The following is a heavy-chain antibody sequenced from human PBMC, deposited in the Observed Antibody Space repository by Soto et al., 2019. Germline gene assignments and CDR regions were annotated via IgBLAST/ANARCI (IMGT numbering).Heavy chain of an antibody. CDR2: IYYSGST. D-gene: IGHD2-15*01. Sequence: KTSETLSLTCTVSGGSISSYYWSWIRQPPGKGLEWIGYIYYSGSTNYNPSLKSRVTISVDTSKNQFSLKLSSVTAADTAVYYCARDYRRYCSGGSCYSYYYYGMDVWGQGTTVTVSS. CDR3: ARDYRRYCSGGSCYSYYYYGMDV. J-gene: IGHJ6*02. CDR1: GGSISSYY. V-gene: IGHV4-59*01.